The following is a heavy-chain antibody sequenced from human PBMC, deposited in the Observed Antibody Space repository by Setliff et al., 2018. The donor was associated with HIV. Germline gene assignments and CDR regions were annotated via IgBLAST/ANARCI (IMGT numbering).Heavy chain of an antibody. Sequence: PGGSLRLSCKASGFSFRSYAMNWVRQAPGKGLEWVSSISSSSSYIYYADSVKGRFTISRDNAKNSLYLQMNSLRAEDTAVYYCARAMTTVTPGAFDIWGQGTMVTVSS. J-gene: IGHJ3*02. CDR2: ISSSSSYI. D-gene: IGHD4-17*01. CDR3: ARAMTTVTPGAFDI. CDR1: GFSFRSYA. V-gene: IGHV3-21*01.